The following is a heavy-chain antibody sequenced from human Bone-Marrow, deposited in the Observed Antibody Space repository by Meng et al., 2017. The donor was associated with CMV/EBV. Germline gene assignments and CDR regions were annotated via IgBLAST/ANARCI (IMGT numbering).Heavy chain of an antibody. J-gene: IGHJ4*02. CDR3: ARGQAAAGGSPFDY. V-gene: IGHV4-34*01. CDR1: GGSFSGYY. Sequence: SETLSLTCAVYGGSFSGYYWSWIRQPPGKGLEWIGEINHSGSTNYNPSLKSRVTISVDTSKNQFSLKLSSVTAADTAVYYCARGQAAAGGSPFDYWGQGTRVTGSS. CDR2: INHSGST. D-gene: IGHD6-13*01.